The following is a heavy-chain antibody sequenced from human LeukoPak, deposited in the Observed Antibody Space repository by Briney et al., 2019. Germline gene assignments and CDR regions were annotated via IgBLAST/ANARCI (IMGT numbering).Heavy chain of an antibody. CDR2: IYHSGST. CDR3: ARDLSGEWELLAYFDY. J-gene: IGHJ4*02. Sequence: SETLSLTCTVSGYSISSGYYWGWIRQPPGKGLEWIGSIYHSGSTYYNPSLKSRVTISVDTSKNQFSLKLSSVTAADTAVYYCARDLSGEWELLAYFDYWGQGTLVTVSS. D-gene: IGHD1-26*01. CDR1: GYSISSGYY. V-gene: IGHV4-38-2*02.